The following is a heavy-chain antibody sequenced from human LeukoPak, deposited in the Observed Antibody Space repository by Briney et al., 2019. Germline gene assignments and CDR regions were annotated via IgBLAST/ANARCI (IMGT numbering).Heavy chain of an antibody. CDR1: GFTFSSCA. D-gene: IGHD5-24*01. V-gene: IGHV3-23*01. J-gene: IGHJ4*02. Sequence: GGSLRLSCAASGFTFSSCAMSWVRQAPGKGLEWVSAISGSGGSTYYADSVKGRFTISRDNSKNTLHLQMNSLRAEDTAVYYCAKGTEEMATIYFDYWGQGTLVTVSS. CDR2: ISGSGGST. CDR3: AKGTEEMATIYFDY.